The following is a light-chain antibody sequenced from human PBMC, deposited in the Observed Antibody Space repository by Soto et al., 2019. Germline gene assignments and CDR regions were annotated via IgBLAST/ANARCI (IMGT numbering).Light chain of an antibody. CDR3: CSFAGSFV. Sequence: SALTQPRSVSGSPGQSVTIFCTGTSTDVGGYNFVSWYQQHPGKAPKLMIYDVNKRPSGVPDRFSGSKSGNTASLNISGLQAEDEADYYCCSFAGSFVFGTGTKVTVL. J-gene: IGLJ1*01. CDR2: DVN. V-gene: IGLV2-11*01. CDR1: STDVGGYNF.